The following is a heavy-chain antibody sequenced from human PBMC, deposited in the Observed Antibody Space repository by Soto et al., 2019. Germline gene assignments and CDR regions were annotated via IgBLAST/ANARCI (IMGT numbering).Heavy chain of an antibody. CDR3: ARGLDSSGYPQVAFDI. CDR2: IIPIFGTA. V-gene: IGHV1-69*01. D-gene: IGHD3-22*01. J-gene: IGHJ3*02. CDR1: GGTFSSYA. Sequence: QVQLVQSGAEVKKPGSSVKVSCKASGGTFSSYAISWVRQAPGQGLEWMGGIIPIFGTANYAQKFQGRVTITADESTSTVYMELSSLRSEDTAVYYCARGLDSSGYPQVAFDIWGQGTMVTVSS.